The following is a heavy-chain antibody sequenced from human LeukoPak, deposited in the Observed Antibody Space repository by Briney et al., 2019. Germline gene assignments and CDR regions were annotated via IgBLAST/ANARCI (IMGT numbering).Heavy chain of an antibody. Sequence: ASVKVSCKVSGYTLTELSMHWVRQAPGKGLEWMGGFDPEDGETIYAQKFQGRVTMTEDTSTDTAYKELSSLRSEDTAVYYCAPQTRGWELAQVYWGQGTPVTVSS. CDR3: APQTRGWELAQVY. J-gene: IGHJ4*02. CDR2: FDPEDGET. V-gene: IGHV1-24*01. D-gene: IGHD1-26*01. CDR1: GYTLTELS.